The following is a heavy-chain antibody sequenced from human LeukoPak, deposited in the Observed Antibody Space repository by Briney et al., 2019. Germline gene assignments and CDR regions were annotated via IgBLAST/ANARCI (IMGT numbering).Heavy chain of an antibody. CDR1: GGSISSSSYY. CDR3: ARTFKSYCYDSGGYLDAFDI. V-gene: IGHV4-39*01. J-gene: IGHJ3*02. CDR2: IYYSGST. D-gene: IGHD3-22*01. Sequence: RPSETLSLTCTVSGGSISSSSYYWGWIRQPPGKGLEWIVSIYYSGSTYHNPSLKTRLTISVDTSKNQVSLKLSSVTAADTAVYYCARTFKSYCYDSGGYLDAFDIWGQGTMVTVSS.